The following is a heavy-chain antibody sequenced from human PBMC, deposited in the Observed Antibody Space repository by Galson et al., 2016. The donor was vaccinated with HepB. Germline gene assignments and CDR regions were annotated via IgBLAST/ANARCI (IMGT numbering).Heavy chain of an antibody. V-gene: IGHV3-23*05. CDR2: ICSGGSFT. CDR3: ATYHLSSYKPPPRH. Sequence: SLRLSCAASGFTFTNYVLRWVRQAPGKGLEWVATICSGGSFTYYTDSAKGRFTMSRDLSTNTIYLQMNSLRDDDTAVYYCATYHLSSYKPPPRHWGQGTTVTVSS. CDR1: GFTFTNYV. D-gene: IGHD1-26*01. J-gene: IGHJ6*02.